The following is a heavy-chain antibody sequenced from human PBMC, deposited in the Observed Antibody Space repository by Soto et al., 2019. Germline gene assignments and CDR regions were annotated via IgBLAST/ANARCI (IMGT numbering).Heavy chain of an antibody. Sequence: QVLLAQSGAEVKKPGSSVKVSCKASGGTFNSYAFSWVRQAPGQGLEWMGGIIPIFGSPNYAQKFQGRVTITADESTSTAYMELSGLRSDDTAVYYCASRSENGYNYDFDYWGQGTLVTVSS. V-gene: IGHV1-69*12. CDR2: IIPIFGSP. D-gene: IGHD5-12*01. CDR3: ASRSENGYNYDFDY. J-gene: IGHJ4*02. CDR1: GGTFNSYA.